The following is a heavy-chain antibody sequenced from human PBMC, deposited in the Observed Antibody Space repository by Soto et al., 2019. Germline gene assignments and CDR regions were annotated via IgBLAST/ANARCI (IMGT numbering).Heavy chain of an antibody. Sequence: PSETLSLTCTVSGGSINSDYWSWIRQPPGKGLEWIGYIYYSGSTNYSPSLKSRITISADTSKNQFSLQLSSVTAADTAVYFCAREDDGGDRDYYGLDVWGQGTTVTVSS. CDR1: GGSINSDY. J-gene: IGHJ6*02. V-gene: IGHV4-59*12. CDR2: IYYSGST. CDR3: AREDDGGDRDYYGLDV. D-gene: IGHD2-21*02.